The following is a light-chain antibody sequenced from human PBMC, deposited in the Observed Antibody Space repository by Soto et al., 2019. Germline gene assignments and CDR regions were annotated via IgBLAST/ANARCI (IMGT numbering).Light chain of an antibody. CDR2: DAS. CDR1: QSVSSY. V-gene: IGKV3-11*01. J-gene: IGKJ5*01. Sequence: EIVLTQSPAPLSLSPGETATPSCRASQSVSSYLAWYQQKPGQTPRLLIYDASNRATGIPARFSGSGSGTDFTLTISSLEPEDFAVYYCQQRSNWPPITFGQGTRLEIK. CDR3: QQRSNWPPIT.